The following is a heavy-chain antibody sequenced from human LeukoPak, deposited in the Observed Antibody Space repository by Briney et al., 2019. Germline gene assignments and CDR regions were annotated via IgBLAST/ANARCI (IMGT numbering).Heavy chain of an antibody. V-gene: IGHV3-23*01. Sequence: GGSLRLSCAASEFAFSSYAMSWVRQAPGKGLEWVSAIGGSGASTYYADSVKGRFTISRDNSKDTLYLQMNSLRAEDTAVYYCAKEAEYSSSDFDYWGQGTLVTVSS. CDR3: AKEAEYSSSDFDY. CDR1: EFAFSSYA. J-gene: IGHJ4*02. D-gene: IGHD6-6*01. CDR2: IGGSGAST.